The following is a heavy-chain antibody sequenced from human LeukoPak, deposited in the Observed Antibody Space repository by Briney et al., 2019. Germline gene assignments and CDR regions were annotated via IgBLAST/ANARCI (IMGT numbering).Heavy chain of an antibody. CDR1: GFTFSSYE. Sequence: GGSLRLSCAASGFTFSSYEMNWVRQAPGKGLEWVSYISSSGSTIYYADSVKGRFTISRDNAKNSLYLQMNSLRAEDTAVYYCARRYCTNGICYMHSWYFDCWGQGTLVTVSS. V-gene: IGHV3-48*03. CDR2: ISSSGSTI. D-gene: IGHD2-8*01. J-gene: IGHJ4*02. CDR3: ARRYCTNGICYMHSWYFDC.